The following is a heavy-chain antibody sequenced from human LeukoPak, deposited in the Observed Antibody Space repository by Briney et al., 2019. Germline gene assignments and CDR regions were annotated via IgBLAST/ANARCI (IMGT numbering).Heavy chain of an antibody. CDR2: IYTSGST. CDR1: GGSISSGSYY. J-gene: IGHJ3*02. D-gene: IGHD3-3*01. CDR3: ARDNLRVRFLEWLFYDAFDI. Sequence: PSETLSLTCTVSGGSISSGSYYWSWIRQPAGKGLEWIGRIYTSGSTNYNPSLKSRVTISVDTSKNQFALKLSSVTAADTAVYYCARDNLRVRFLEWLFYDAFDIWGQGTMVTVSS. V-gene: IGHV4-61*02.